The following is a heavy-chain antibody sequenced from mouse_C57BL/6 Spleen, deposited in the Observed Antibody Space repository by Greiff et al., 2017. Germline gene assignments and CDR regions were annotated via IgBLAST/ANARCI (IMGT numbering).Heavy chain of an antibody. V-gene: IGHV5-4*01. CDR2: ISDGGSYT. Sequence: EVQLQESGGGLVKPGGSLKLSCAASGFTFSSYAMSWVRQTPEKRLEWVATISDGGSYTYYPDNVKGRFTISRDNAKNNLYLQMSHLKSEDTAMYYCARARITTVVAGHYYAMDYWGQGTSVTVSS. D-gene: IGHD1-1*01. J-gene: IGHJ4*01. CDR3: ARARITTVVAGHYYAMDY. CDR1: GFTFSSYA.